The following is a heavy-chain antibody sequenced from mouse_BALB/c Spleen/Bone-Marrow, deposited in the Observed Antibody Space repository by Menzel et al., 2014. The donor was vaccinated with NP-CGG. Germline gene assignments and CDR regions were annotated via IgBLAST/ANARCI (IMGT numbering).Heavy chain of an antibody. J-gene: IGHJ3*01. CDR1: GFTFXSYA. D-gene: IGHD1-1*01. V-gene: IGHV5-6-5*01. CDR3: ARWYYGSGFAY. Sequence: EVQLVESGGGLVKPGGSLKLSCAASGFTFXSYAMSWVRQTPEKRLEWVASISSGGSTYYPDSVKGRFTISRDNARNILYLQMSSLRSEDTAMYYCARWYYGSGFAYWVQGTLVTVSA. CDR2: ISSGGST.